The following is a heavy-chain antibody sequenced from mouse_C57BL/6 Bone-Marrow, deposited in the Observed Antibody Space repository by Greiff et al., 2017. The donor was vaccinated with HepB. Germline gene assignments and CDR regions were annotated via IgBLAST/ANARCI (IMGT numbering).Heavy chain of an antibody. CDR2: ISSGGDYI. J-gene: IGHJ3*01. Sequence: EVQVVESGEGLVKPGGSLKLSCAASGFTFSSYAMSWVRQTPEKRLEWVAFISSGGDYIYYADTVKGRFTISRDNARNTLYLQMSSLKSEDTAMYYCTREGSDYDYDGAWFAYWGQGTLVAVSA. CDR1: GFTFSSYA. V-gene: IGHV5-9-1*02. D-gene: IGHD2-4*01. CDR3: TREGSDYDYDGAWFAY.